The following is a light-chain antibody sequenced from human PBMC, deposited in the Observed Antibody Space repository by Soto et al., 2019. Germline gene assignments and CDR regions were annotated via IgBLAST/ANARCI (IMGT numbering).Light chain of an antibody. CDR3: QQYDSSPIFT. V-gene: IGKV3-20*01. CDR1: QSVSSSY. CDR2: GAS. Sequence: EMVLTQSPGPLSLSPGERATLSCRASQSVSSSYLAWYQQKPGQAPRLLIYGASSRATGIPDRFSGSGSGTDFTLTISRLEPEDFAVYYCQQYDSSPIFTFGPGTKVDVK. J-gene: IGKJ3*01.